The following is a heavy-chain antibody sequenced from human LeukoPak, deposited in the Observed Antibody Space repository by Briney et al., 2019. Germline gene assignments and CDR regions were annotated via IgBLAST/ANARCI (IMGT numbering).Heavy chain of an antibody. CDR2: IYYSGST. D-gene: IGHD3-22*01. CDR3: ARQTPYYDSSGYYSGDAFDI. CDR1: GGSISSYY. Sequence: PSETLSLTCTVSGGSISSYYWSWIRQPPGKGLEWIGYIYYSGSTNYNPSLKSRVTISVDTSKNQFSLKLSSVTAADTAVYYCARQTPYYDSSGYYSGDAFDIWGQGTMVTVSS. V-gene: IGHV4-59*08. J-gene: IGHJ3*02.